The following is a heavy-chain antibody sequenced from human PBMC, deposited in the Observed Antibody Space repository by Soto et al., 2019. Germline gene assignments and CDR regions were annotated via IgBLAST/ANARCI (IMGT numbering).Heavy chain of an antibody. D-gene: IGHD3-22*01. CDR3: ARAMYYYDSSGRYGMDV. CDR2: IIPIFGTA. V-gene: IGHV1-69*01. CDR1: GGTFSSYA. Sequence: QVQLVQSGAEVKKPGSSVKVSCKASGGTFSSYAISWVRQAPGQGLERMGGIIPIFGTANYAQKFQGRVTITADESTSTAYMELSSLRSEDTAVYYCARAMYYYDSSGRYGMDVWGQGTTVTVSS. J-gene: IGHJ6*02.